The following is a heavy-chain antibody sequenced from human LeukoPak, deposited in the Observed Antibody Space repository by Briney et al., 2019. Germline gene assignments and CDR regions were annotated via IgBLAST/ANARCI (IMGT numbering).Heavy chain of an antibody. Sequence: AGGSLRLSCAASGLTVTSAWMNWVRQAPGKGLEWVGRIASKTDGGTTDYAAPVKGRFTISRDDSKNTLFLQMNSLKTEDTAVYYCTTGIRGDCGQGTLVTVSS. CDR2: IASKTDGGTT. CDR3: TTGIRGD. J-gene: IGHJ4*02. V-gene: IGHV3-15*04. CDR1: GLTVTSAW.